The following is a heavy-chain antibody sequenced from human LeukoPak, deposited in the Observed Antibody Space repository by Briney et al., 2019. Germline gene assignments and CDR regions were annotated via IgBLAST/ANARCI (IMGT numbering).Heavy chain of an antibody. CDR3: ARAEGGGKYQLPLEFDY. J-gene: IGHJ4*02. V-gene: IGHV1-69*13. CDR2: IIPIFGTA. CDR1: GGTFSSYA. D-gene: IGHD2-2*01. Sequence: GASVKVSCKASGGTFSSYAISWVRQAPGQGLEWMGGIIPIFGTANYAQKFQGRVTITADESTSTAYMELSSLRSEDTAVYYCARAEGGGKYQLPLEFDYWGQGTLVTVSS.